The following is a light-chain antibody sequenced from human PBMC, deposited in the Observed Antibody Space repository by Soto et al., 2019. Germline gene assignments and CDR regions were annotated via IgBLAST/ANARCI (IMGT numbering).Light chain of an antibody. J-gene: IGLJ1*01. CDR3: NSYVGSNNYV. CDR2: EVT. CDR1: ASDIVRYNY. V-gene: IGLV2-8*01. Sequence: QSLLTQPPSASGSPGQSVTISCIGTASDIVRYNYVSWYQHHPGKAPKLIIYEVTKRPSGVPDRFSGSKSGNTASLTVSGLQADDEADYYCNSYVGSNNYVFGTGTKVTVL.